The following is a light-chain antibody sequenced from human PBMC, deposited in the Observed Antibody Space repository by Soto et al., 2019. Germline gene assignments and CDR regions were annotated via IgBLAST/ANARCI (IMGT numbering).Light chain of an antibody. CDR2: GAS. CDR3: QQYGSSIT. CDR1: QSITSSF. J-gene: IGKJ5*01. Sequence: EIVLTQSPGILSLSPGERASLSCGASQSITSSFLAWYQQKPGQAPRLLIYGASSRATGIPDRFSGTGSETDFTLTIKRLEPEDFAVYYCQQYGSSITFGQGTRVEIK. V-gene: IGKV3-20*01.